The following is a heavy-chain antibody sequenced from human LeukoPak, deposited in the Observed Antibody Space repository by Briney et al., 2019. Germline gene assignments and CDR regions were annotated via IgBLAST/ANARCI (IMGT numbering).Heavy chain of an antibody. CDR3: TRDIVF. D-gene: IGHD2-15*01. Sequence: PGGSLRLSCAASGFAFSTYWMDWVRQAPGKGLEWVGNINQDGSVKHYVDSVRGRFTISRDNARNSVYLQMNALRVEYTAVYYCTRDIVFWGQGTLVTASS. V-gene: IGHV3-7*01. CDR2: INQDGSVK. CDR1: GFAFSTYW. J-gene: IGHJ4*02.